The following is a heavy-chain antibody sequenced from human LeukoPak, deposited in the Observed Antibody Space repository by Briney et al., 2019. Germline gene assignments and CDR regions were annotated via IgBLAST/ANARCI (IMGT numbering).Heavy chain of an antibody. CDR2: IIPIFGTA. D-gene: IGHD6-13*01. CDR3: ARTRGEPGIAATDAFDI. Sequence: SVKVSCKASGGTFSSYAISWVRQAPGQGLEWMGGIIPIFGTANYAQKFQGRVTITTDESTSTAYMELSSLRSEDTAVYYCARTRGEPGIAATDAFDIWGQGTMVTVSS. V-gene: IGHV1-69*05. CDR1: GGTFSSYA. J-gene: IGHJ3*02.